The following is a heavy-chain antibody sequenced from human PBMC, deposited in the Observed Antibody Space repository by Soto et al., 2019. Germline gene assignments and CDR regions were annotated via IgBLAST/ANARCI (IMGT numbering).Heavy chain of an antibody. CDR3: AKDSRSDSSPFDY. Sequence: GGSLRLSCAASGFIISNYAMSWVRQAPRKGLEWVSGVPGSGYTYYADSVKGRFAIPRDNSKSTLFLQMNSLRGEDTATYYCAKDSRSDSSPFDYWGQGTLVTVSS. D-gene: IGHD3-22*01. CDR1: GFIISNYA. J-gene: IGHJ4*02. V-gene: IGHV3-23*01. CDR2: VPGSGYT.